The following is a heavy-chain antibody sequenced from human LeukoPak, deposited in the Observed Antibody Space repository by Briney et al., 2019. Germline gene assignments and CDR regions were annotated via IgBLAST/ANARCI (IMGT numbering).Heavy chain of an antibody. CDR3: TRAKRGPFDY. CDR2: VSFDGSKK. CDR1: GFIFSIYA. J-gene: IGHJ4*01. Sequence: GGSLRLSCSGSGFIFSIYAIHWVRQAPGKGLDWVAVVSFDGSKKYYADSVKGRFTISRDNSKNTLYLQMNTLRPDDTAVYYCTRAKRGPFDYWGQGTLVTVSS. V-gene: IGHV3-30-3*01.